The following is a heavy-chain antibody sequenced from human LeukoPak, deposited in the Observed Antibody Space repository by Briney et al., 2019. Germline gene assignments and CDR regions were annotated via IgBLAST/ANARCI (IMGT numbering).Heavy chain of an antibody. V-gene: IGHV3-30*04. D-gene: IGHD1-26*01. Sequence: GGAPRLSCAATACTFRSYTMHVVGQAPRKRLEWVAVISYDGSNKYYADSVKGRFTISRDNSKNTLYLQMNSLRAEDTAVYYCARDPSSGTTMRFDPWGQGTLVTVSS. CDR1: ACTFRSYT. J-gene: IGHJ5*02. CDR3: ARDPSSGTTMRFDP. CDR2: ISYDGSNK.